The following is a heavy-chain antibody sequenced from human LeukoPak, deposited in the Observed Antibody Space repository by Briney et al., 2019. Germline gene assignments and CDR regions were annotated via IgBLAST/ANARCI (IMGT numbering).Heavy chain of an antibody. V-gene: IGHV4-34*01. D-gene: IGHD3-22*01. CDR2: INHSGST. CDR3: ARGHYYDTSGPNWFDP. J-gene: IGHJ5*02. Sequence: SETLSLTCAVYGVSFSGYYWSWIRQPPGKGLEWIGEINHSGSTNYNPSLKSRVTISVDTSKNQFSLNLSSVTAADTAVYYCARGHYYDTSGPNWFDPWGQGTLLTVSS. CDR1: GVSFSGYY.